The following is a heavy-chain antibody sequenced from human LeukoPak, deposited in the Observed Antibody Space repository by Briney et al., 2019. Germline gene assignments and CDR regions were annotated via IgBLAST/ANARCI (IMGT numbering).Heavy chain of an antibody. Sequence: GGSLRLSCAASGFTFSSYGMSWVRQAPGKGLEWVSGISGSGTNTNYADSVKGRFTISRDNSKNTVYLQMKSLRAEDTAVYYCAEDRANSGYEEYYFDYWGQGTLVTVSS. V-gene: IGHV3-23*01. CDR3: AEDRANSGYEEYYFDY. D-gene: IGHD5-12*01. CDR1: GFTFSSYG. CDR2: ISGSGTNT. J-gene: IGHJ4*02.